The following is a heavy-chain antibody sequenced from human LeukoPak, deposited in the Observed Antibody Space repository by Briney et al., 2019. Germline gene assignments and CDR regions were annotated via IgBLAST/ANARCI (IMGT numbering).Heavy chain of an antibody. V-gene: IGHV3-74*01. J-gene: IGHJ4*02. CDR1: GFTFSSYA. Sequence: GGSLRLSCAASGFTFSSYAMHWVRQAPGKGLVWVSRINSDGSSTSYADSVKGRFTISRDNAKNTLYLQMNSLRAEDTAVYYCARASGRDNGPYNDYWGQGTLVTVSS. CDR2: INSDGSST. D-gene: IGHD1-1*01. CDR3: ARASGRDNGPYNDY.